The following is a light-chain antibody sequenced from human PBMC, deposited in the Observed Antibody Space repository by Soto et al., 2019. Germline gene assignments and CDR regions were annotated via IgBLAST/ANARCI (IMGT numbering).Light chain of an antibody. J-gene: IGKJ1*01. V-gene: IGKV3-20*01. Sequence: EIVLTQSPGTLSLSPGERATLSCRASQSVSSSYLAWYQQKPGQAPRLLIYGASSRATGIPDRFSGSGSGTDFTLSISRLEPEDFEVYYCQQYGSSPLTFGQRTKVEIK. CDR3: QQYGSSPLT. CDR1: QSVSSSY. CDR2: GAS.